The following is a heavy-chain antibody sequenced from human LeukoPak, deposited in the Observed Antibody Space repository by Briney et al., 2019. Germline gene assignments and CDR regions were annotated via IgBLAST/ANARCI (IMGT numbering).Heavy chain of an antibody. CDR1: GYTFTNYD. V-gene: IGHV1-8*01. Sequence: ASVKVSCKASGYTFTNYDINWVRQATGQGLEWMGWMNPNSGNTGYAQKFQGRVTTTRDTSIGTAYMELRSLRSEDTAVYYCVKGGYRYDHWGQGTLVTVSS. CDR2: MNPNSGNT. D-gene: IGHD5-18*01. CDR3: VKGGYRYDH. J-gene: IGHJ4*02.